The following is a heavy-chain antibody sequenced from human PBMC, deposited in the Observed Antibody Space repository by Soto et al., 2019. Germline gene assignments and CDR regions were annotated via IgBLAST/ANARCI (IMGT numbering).Heavy chain of an antibody. CDR2: ISSSSSYI. V-gene: IGHV3-21*01. CDR1: GFTFTNYA. Sequence: GSLRLSCAASGFTFTNYAMTWARQAPGKGLEWVSSISSSSSYIYYADSVKGRFTISRDNAKNSLYLQMNSLRAEDTAVYYCARLLGSGYAGVDYWGQGTLVTVSS. D-gene: IGHD5-12*01. CDR3: ARLLGSGYAGVDY. J-gene: IGHJ4*02.